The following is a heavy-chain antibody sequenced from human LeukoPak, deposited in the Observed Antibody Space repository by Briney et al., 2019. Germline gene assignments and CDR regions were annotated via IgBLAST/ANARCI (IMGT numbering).Heavy chain of an antibody. Sequence: PGGSLRLSCAASGFTFSSYAMSWVRQAPGKGLEWVSSISGNSGRTYYADSVKGRFSISRDNSNNTLYLQMNSLRAEDAAVYYCAKSTSSWERVDYGGQGTLVTVSS. CDR1: GFTFSSYA. CDR2: ISGNSGRT. V-gene: IGHV3-23*01. J-gene: IGHJ4*02. D-gene: IGHD6-13*01. CDR3: AKSTSSWERVDY.